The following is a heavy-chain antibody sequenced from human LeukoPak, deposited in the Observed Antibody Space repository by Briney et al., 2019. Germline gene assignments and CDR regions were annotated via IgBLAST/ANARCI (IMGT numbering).Heavy chain of an antibody. V-gene: IGHV1-69*13. CDR3: ARPSTALLYYYYGMDV. CDR1: GGTFSSYA. D-gene: IGHD1-26*01. CDR2: IIPIFGTA. J-gene: IGHJ6*02. Sequence: SVKVSCKASGGTFSSYAISWVRQAPGQGLEWMGGIIPIFGTANYAQKFQGRVTTTADESTSTAYMELSSLRSEDTAVYYCARPSTALLYYYYGMDVWGQGTTVTVSS.